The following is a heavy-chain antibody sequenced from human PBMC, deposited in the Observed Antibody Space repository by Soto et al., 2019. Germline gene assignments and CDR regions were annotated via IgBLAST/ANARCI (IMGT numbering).Heavy chain of an antibody. CDR2: IIPIFGTA. D-gene: IGHD5-18*01. Sequence: AASVKVSCKASGGTFSSYAISWVRQAPGQGLEWMGGIIPIFGTANYAQKFQGRVTITADESTSTAYMELSSLRPEDTAVYYCARDGSYSYGSLADTGVNDYWGQGTLVTVSS. V-gene: IGHV1-69*13. CDR1: GGTFSSYA. J-gene: IGHJ4*02. CDR3: ARDGSYSYGSLADTGVNDY.